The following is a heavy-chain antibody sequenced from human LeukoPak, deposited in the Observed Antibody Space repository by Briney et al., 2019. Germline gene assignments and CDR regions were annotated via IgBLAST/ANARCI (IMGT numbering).Heavy chain of an antibody. D-gene: IGHD3-22*01. J-gene: IGHJ4*02. Sequence: GGSLRLSCAASGFTFSSYSMNWVRQAPGKGLEWVSYISSSSSTIYYADSVKGRFTISRDNAKNSLYLQMNSLRAEDTAAYYCARDPLDYYDSSGYARLDYWGQGTLVTVSS. CDR3: ARDPLDYYDSSGYARLDY. V-gene: IGHV3-48*01. CDR1: GFTFSSYS. CDR2: ISSSSSTI.